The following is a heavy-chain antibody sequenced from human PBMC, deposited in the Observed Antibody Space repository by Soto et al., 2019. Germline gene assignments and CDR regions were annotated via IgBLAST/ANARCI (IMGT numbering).Heavy chain of an antibody. CDR2: ISGSGDNA. CDR3: AKHASGVTDGFDM. CDR1: GFTFSNNA. J-gene: IGHJ3*02. V-gene: IGHV3-23*01. D-gene: IGHD2-2*01. Sequence: EVQLLESGGGLVQPGGSLRLSCAASGFTFSNNAMSWVRQAPGKGPEWVSSISGSGDNAYYVGSVKGRFTISRDNSKNTLYLQMTSLRAEDTAVFYCAKHASGVTDGFDMWGRGTVVTVSS.